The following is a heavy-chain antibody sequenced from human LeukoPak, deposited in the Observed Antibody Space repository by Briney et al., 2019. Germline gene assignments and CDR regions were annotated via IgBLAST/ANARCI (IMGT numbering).Heavy chain of an antibody. CDR2: INAGNGNT. CDR1: GYTFTSYG. J-gene: IGHJ4*02. CDR3: ARGISGWYLGFDY. Sequence: ASVKVSCKASGYTFTSYGISWVRQAPGQRLEWMGWINAGNGNTKYSQKFQGRVTITRDTSASTAYMELSSLRSEDTAVYYCARGISGWYLGFDYWGQGTLVTVSS. V-gene: IGHV1-3*01. D-gene: IGHD6-19*01.